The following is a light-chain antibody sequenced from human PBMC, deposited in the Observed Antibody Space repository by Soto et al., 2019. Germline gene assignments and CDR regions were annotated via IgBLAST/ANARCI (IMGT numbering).Light chain of an antibody. J-gene: IGKJ5*01. Sequence: DIQMTQSPSSLSASVGDRVTITCQASQDISNYLNWYQQKLGKDPKLLIYDASNLETGVPSRFSGSGSGTDFTFTISSLQPEDIATYYCQQYSNLITFGQGTRLE. CDR1: QDISNY. CDR3: QQYSNLIT. CDR2: DAS. V-gene: IGKV1-33*01.